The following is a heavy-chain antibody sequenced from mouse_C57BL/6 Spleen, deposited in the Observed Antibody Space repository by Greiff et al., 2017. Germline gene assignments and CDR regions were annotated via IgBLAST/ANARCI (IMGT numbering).Heavy chain of an antibody. V-gene: IGHV1-15*01. CDR1: GYTFTDYE. J-gene: IGHJ4*01. CDR2: IDPETGGT. D-gene: IGHD2-5*01. Sequence: LEESGAELVRPGASVTLSCKASGYTFTDYEMHWVKQTPVHGLEWIGAIDPETGGTAYNQKFKGKAILTADKSSSTAYMELRSLTSEDSAVYYCTRRDYSILYAMDYWGQGTSVTVSS. CDR3: TRRDYSILYAMDY.